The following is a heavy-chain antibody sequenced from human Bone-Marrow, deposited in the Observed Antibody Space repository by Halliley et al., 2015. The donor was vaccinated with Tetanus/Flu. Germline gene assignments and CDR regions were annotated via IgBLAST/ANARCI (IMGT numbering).Heavy chain of an antibody. CDR3: AGTPDGSSSFFHPDYYDP. CDR1: GGSISRYY. CDR2: IYFSGST. Sequence: TLSLTCTVSGGSISRYYWSWLRQSPGRGLEWIGYIYFSGSTNYNPSLEGRVTISLDTSKTQFSLRLDSVTAADTAIYYCAGTPDGSSSFFHPDYYDPWGQGTLVTVSS. D-gene: IGHD2-15*01. V-gene: IGHV4-59*01. J-gene: IGHJ5*02.